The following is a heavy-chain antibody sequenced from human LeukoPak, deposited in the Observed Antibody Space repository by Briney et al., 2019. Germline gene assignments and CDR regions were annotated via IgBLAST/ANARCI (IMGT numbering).Heavy chain of an antibody. J-gene: IGHJ4*02. CDR2: ISGSGAGS. CDR3: AKDPYSDSSGYRYFFDF. D-gene: IGHD3-22*01. V-gene: IGHV3-23*01. CDR1: GFTFRHFA. Sequence: GGSLRLSCAASGFTFRHFAMSWVRQVPGKGLEWVSAISGSGAGSYYADSVKGRFTISRDNSENTLYLQMNSLRAEDTAVYYCAKDPYSDSSGYRYFFDFWGQGTLVTVSS.